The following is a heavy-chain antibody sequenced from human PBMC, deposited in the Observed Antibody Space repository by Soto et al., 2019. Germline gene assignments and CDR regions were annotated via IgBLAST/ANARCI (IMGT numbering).Heavy chain of an antibody. V-gene: IGHV1-3*05. CDR2: IKPANGNT. D-gene: IGHD3-16*02. CDR1: GYTFTAYA. J-gene: IGHJ4*02. CDR3: TRSAISPYGGLIGPFDY. Sequence: QVQVAQSGAEERKPGASVKVSCEATGYTFTAYAMHWVRQAPGQRLEWMGWIKPANGNTKYSQKFQGRLTITIDTSANTMYMELSSLTSEDTAMYYCTRSAISPYGGLIGPFDYWGQGNLVSVSS.